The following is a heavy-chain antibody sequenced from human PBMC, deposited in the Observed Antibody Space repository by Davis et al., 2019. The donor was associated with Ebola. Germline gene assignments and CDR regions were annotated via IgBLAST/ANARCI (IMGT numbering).Heavy chain of an antibody. Sequence: SETLSLTCTVSGGSISSSSYYWGWIRQPPGKGLEWIGSIYYSGSTYYNPSLKSRVTISVDTSKNQFSLKLSSVTAADTAVYYCSGEMATPYFDYWGQGTLVTVSS. CDR2: IYYSGST. CDR1: GGSISSSSYY. D-gene: IGHD5-24*01. CDR3: SGEMATPYFDY. V-gene: IGHV4-39*01. J-gene: IGHJ4*02.